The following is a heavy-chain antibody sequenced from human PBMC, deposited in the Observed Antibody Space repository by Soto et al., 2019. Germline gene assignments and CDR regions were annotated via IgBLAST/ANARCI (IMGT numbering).Heavy chain of an antibody. V-gene: IGHV3-13*01. D-gene: IGHD5-18*01. CDR1: GFTFSSYD. CDR3: ARGAAMAKGVGV. J-gene: IGHJ6*02. CDR2: IGTAGDT. Sequence: GGSLRLSCAASGFTFSSYDMHWVRQSTGKGLEWVSAIGTAGDTYYPGSVKGRFTISRENAKNSLYLQMNSLRAGDTAVYYCARGAAMAKGVGVWGQGTTVTVSS.